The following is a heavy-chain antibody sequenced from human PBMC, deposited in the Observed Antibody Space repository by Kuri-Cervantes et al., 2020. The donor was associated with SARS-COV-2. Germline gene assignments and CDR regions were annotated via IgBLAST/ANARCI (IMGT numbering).Heavy chain of an antibody. Sequence: LRLSCTVSVGSISSSSYYWGWIRQPPGKALEWLARIDWDDDKYYKTSLNTRLSISKDTSKDQVVLTMTNMDPVDTATYYCVRIRAATVIADYWGQGTLVTVSS. J-gene: IGHJ4*02. CDR3: VRIRAATVIADY. CDR2: IDWDDDK. CDR1: VGSISSSSYY. V-gene: IGHV2-70*11. D-gene: IGHD4-11*01.